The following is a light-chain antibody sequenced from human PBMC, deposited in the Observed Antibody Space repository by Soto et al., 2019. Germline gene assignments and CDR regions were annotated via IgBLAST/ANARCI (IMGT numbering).Light chain of an antibody. CDR1: SSDVGGYNY. CDR2: DVS. V-gene: IGLV2-14*03. J-gene: IGLJ2*01. CDR3: SSYTSSNTEVV. Sequence: QSALTQPASVSGSLGQSITISCTGTSSDVGGYNYVSWYQHHPGQAPRLMIYDVSNRPSGVSNRFSGSKSGNTASLTISGLQAEDEADYYCSSYTSSNTEVVFGGGTKLTVL.